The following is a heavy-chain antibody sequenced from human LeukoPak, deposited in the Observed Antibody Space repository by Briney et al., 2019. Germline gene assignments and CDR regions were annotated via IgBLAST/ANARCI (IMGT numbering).Heavy chain of an antibody. CDR1: GGSARSYY. V-gene: IGHV4-4*07. Sequence: SETLSLTCTVSGGSARSYYWSWIRQPAGKGLEWIGQIYTSGTSNYNPSLKSRLTMSVATSKNQVSLKLSSVTAADTAVYYCARDTHISLIVVGDAFEIWGQGTMVTVSS. D-gene: IGHD3-22*01. CDR3: ARDTHISLIVVGDAFEI. CDR2: IYTSGTS. J-gene: IGHJ3*02.